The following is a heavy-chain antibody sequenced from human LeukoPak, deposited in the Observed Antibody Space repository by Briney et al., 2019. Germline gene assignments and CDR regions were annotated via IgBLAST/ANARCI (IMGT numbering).Heavy chain of an antibody. CDR1: GYRFISNY. Sequence: GASVKVSCKASGYRFISNYIQWVRHAPGRGPEWMGWMHPGNGNTRYAETFQGRVTMTRDTSINTAYMDLSSLRSDDTAVYYCAREGSYCVGGDCYSFDFWGQGTLITVSS. V-gene: IGHV1-2*02. CDR2: MHPGNGNT. D-gene: IGHD2-21*02. J-gene: IGHJ4*02. CDR3: AREGSYCVGGDCYSFDF.